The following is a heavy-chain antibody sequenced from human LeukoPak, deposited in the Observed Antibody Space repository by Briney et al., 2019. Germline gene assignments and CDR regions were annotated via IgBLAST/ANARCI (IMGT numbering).Heavy chain of an antibody. CDR3: ATAAQGPIAAAGTGDFDF. CDR1: GYTFTSYG. Sequence: ASVKVSCKASGYTFTSYGISWLRQAPGKGLEWMGGFDPEDGETIYAQKFQGRVTMTEDTSTDTAYMELSSLRSEDTAVYYCATAAQGPIAAAGTGDFDFWGQGTLVSVSS. CDR2: FDPEDGET. V-gene: IGHV1-24*01. J-gene: IGHJ4*02. D-gene: IGHD6-13*01.